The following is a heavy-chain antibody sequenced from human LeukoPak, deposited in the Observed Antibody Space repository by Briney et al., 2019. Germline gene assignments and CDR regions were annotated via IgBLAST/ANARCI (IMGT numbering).Heavy chain of an antibody. J-gene: IGHJ4*02. V-gene: IGHV1-69*02. Sequence: GASVKVSCKASGGTFTSDTISWVRQAPGEGLERMGGIIPILGIANYAQRFQGRVTITADKSTSTAYMELSSLRSEDTAVYYCASNFLEWLSPESDDYWGQGTLVTVSS. D-gene: IGHD3-3*01. CDR2: IIPILGIA. CDR3: ASNFLEWLSPESDDY. CDR1: GGTFTSDT.